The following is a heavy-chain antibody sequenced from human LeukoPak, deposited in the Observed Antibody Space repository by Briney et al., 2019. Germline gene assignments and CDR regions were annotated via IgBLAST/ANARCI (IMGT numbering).Heavy chain of an antibody. J-gene: IGHJ4*02. CDR3: AREYYDSGSYSGNFDY. Sequence: PGGSLRLSCAASGFTFSSYAIHWVRQAPGKGLEWVTFISYDGSSKSYADSVKGRFTLSRDNSKNTLYLRMNSLRVEDAAVYYCAREYYDSGSYSGNFDYWGQGTLVTVSS. CDR2: ISYDGSSK. V-gene: IGHV3-30-3*01. D-gene: IGHD3-10*01. CDR1: GFTFSSYA.